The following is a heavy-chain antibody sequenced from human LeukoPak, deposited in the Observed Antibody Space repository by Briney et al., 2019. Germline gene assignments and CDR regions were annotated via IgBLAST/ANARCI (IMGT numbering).Heavy chain of an antibody. D-gene: IGHD6-13*01. Sequence: PSETLSLTCTVSGDSVSSYYWSWIRQPAGKGLEWIGRIYFSGTTTYNPSLESRVTMSVDTSKNLFSLELSSVTAADTAVYYCARDGIVGSSWSWDYYGMDVWGQGTTVTVSS. CDR2: IYFSGTT. J-gene: IGHJ6*02. CDR3: ARDGIVGSSWSWDYYGMDV. V-gene: IGHV4-4*07. CDR1: GDSVSSYY.